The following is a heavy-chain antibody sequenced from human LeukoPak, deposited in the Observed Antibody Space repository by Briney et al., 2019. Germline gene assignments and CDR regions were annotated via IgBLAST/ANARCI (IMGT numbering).Heavy chain of an antibody. CDR3: ARLYDLWSGYYTPGAIWFDP. Sequence: SETLSLTCAVYGGSFSGYYWSWIRQPPGKGLEWIGEINHSGSTNYNPSLKSRVTISVDTSKNQFSLKLSSVTAADTAVYYCARLYDLWSGYYTPGAIWFDPWGQGTLVTVSS. CDR1: GGSFSGYY. V-gene: IGHV4-34*01. CDR2: INHSGST. D-gene: IGHD3-3*01. J-gene: IGHJ5*02.